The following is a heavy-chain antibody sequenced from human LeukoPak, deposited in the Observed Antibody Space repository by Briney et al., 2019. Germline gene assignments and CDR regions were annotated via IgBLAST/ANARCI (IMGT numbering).Heavy chain of an antibody. CDR3: ARVPSYCTGGSCYTQYYFDY. Sequence: PSETLSLTCTVSGGSISSGDYYWSWIRQPPGKGLEWIGYIYYSGSSYYNPSLKRRVTISVDTSRNQFSLKLSSVTAADTAVYYCARVPSYCTGGSCYTQYYFDYWGQGTLVTVSS. CDR2: IYYSGSS. J-gene: IGHJ4*02. V-gene: IGHV4-30-4*08. D-gene: IGHD2-15*01. CDR1: GGSISSGDYY.